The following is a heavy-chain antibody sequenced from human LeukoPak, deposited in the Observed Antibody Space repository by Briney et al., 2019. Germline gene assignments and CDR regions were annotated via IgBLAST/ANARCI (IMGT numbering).Heavy chain of an antibody. V-gene: IGHV3-7*04. CDR2: IKQDGSEK. CDR3: ARGSTGYYYYYYYMDV. CDR1: GFTFSTYW. Sequence: PGGSLRLSCAASGFTFSTYWMSWVRQAPGKGLGWVANIKQDGSEKYYVDSVKGRFTISRDNAKNSLYLQMNSLRAEDTAVYYCARGSTGYYYYYYYMDVWGKGTTVTVSS. J-gene: IGHJ6*03. D-gene: IGHD4-11*01.